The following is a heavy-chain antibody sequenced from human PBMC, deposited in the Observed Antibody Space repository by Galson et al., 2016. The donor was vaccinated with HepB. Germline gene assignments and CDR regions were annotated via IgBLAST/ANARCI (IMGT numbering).Heavy chain of an antibody. CDR2: IWSDGSNA. V-gene: IGHV3-33*06. CDR1: GFTFRTYG. J-gene: IGHJ4*02. Sequence: SLRLSCAASGFTFRTYGMHWVRQAPGKGLEWVAIIWSDGSNAYYGDSVQGRFTISRDNSENTVYLQMNSLRVDDTALYYCAKGSQYSSGWYYLDHWGQGIVVTVSS. D-gene: IGHD6-19*01. CDR3: AKGSQYSSGWYYLDH.